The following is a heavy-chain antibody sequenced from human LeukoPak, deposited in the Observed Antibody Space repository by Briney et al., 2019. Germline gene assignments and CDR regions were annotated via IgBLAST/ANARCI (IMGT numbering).Heavy chain of an antibody. Sequence: GGSLRLSCAASGFTFSGFAMSGVGRTQGRGLGWVSGISGGGDNTLSADSVNGRFTISRDNSKNTLYLEMNSLRAEDTAIYYCAKMKGHPLPKYYMDVWGQGTTVTVSS. CDR1: GFTFSGFA. V-gene: IGHV3-23*01. J-gene: IGHJ6*01. D-gene: IGHD1-26*01. CDR2: ISGGGDNT. CDR3: AKMKGHPLPKYYMDV.